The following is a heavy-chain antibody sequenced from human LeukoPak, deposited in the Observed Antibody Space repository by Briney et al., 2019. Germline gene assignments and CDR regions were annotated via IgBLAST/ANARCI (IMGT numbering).Heavy chain of an antibody. D-gene: IGHD3-22*01. Sequence: PSETLSLTCTVSGGSISSGGYYWSWIRQHPGKGLEWIGYIYYSGSTYYNPSLKSRVTISVDTSKNQFSLKLSSVTAADTAVYYCARVLDYYDSSGYFEDWGQRTLVTLSS. CDR3: ARVLDYYDSSGYFED. CDR1: GGSISSGGYY. CDR2: IYYSGST. V-gene: IGHV4-31*03. J-gene: IGHJ4*02.